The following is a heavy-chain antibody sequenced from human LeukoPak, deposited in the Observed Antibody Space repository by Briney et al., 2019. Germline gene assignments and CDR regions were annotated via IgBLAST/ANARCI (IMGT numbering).Heavy chain of an antibody. V-gene: IGHV4-30-4*08. CDR1: GGSISSGDYY. Sequence: SQTLSLTCTVSGGSISSGDYYWSWIRQPPGKGLEWIGYIYYSGTTYYTPSLKSRVTIAVDTSKNQFSLKLSSVTAADTAVYYCAREGGHYYGSGSFDNWFDPWGQGTLVTVSS. CDR2: IYYSGTT. J-gene: IGHJ5*02. CDR3: AREGGHYYGSGSFDNWFDP. D-gene: IGHD3-10*01.